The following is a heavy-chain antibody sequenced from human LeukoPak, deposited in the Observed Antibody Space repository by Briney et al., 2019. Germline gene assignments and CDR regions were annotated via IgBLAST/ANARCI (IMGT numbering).Heavy chain of an antibody. Sequence: GGSLRLSCAASGFIFSSYAMSWVRQAPGKGLEWVSGISGSGGSTYYADSVKGRFTISRDNSKNTLYLQMNSLRAEDTAVYYCARVDYYDSSGYLRRGFDPWGQGTLVTVSS. V-gene: IGHV3-23*01. J-gene: IGHJ5*02. CDR2: ISGSGGST. D-gene: IGHD3-22*01. CDR1: GFIFSSYA. CDR3: ARVDYYDSSGYLRRGFDP.